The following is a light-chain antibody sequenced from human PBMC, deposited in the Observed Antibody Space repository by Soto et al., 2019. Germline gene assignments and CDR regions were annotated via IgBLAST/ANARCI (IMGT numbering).Light chain of an antibody. V-gene: IGKV4-1*01. CDR1: QSVLYSSNNKNS. J-gene: IGKJ2*01. CDR2: WAS. Sequence: DIVMTQSPDSLDVSLGERATINCKSSQSVLYSSNNKNSVAWYQQKPGQPPKLLIYWASTRESGVPDRFSGSRSGTDFTLTISSLQPEDVAVYYCQQYSSSAKYTFGQGTKLEIK. CDR3: QQYSSSAKYT.